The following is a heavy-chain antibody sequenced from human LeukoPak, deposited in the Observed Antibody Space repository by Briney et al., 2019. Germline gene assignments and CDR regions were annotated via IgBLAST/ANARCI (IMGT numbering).Heavy chain of an antibody. CDR1: GFAFSSNW. CDR3: ATSLGPLTEY. V-gene: IGHV3-74*01. D-gene: IGHD7-27*01. CDR2: INGGGSGT. Sequence: GGSLRLSCAASGFAFSSNWMHWVRQTPGRGLVWVSRINGGGSGTSYADSVEGRFTISRDNAKNTLYLQMNSLRAEDTAVYYCATSLGPLTEYWGQGTLVTVSS. J-gene: IGHJ4*02.